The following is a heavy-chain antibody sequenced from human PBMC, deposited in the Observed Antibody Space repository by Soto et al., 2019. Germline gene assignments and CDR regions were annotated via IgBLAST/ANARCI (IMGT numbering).Heavy chain of an antibody. CDR2: IIPIFGTT. CDR1: GGAFSSHV. J-gene: IGHJ5*02. D-gene: IGHD3-10*01. V-gene: IGHV1-69*06. CDR3: ARPGGEGWLFSNWFDA. Sequence: QVQLVQSGAEMKKPGSSVKVSCQASGGAFSSHVISWVRQAPGQGLEWMGGIIPIFGTTNYAQKFQGRVTMTADTSTNTVYMELTILRFDDTAVYYCARPGGEGWLFSNWFDAWGQGTLVTVSS.